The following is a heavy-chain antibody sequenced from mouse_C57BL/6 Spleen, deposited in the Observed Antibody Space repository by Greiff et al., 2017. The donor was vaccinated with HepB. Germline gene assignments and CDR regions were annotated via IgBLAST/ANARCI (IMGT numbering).Heavy chain of an antibody. V-gene: IGHV5-9-1*02. CDR3: TREGNWDPFAY. Sequence: DVMLVESGEGLVKPGGSLKLSCAASGFTFSSYAMSWVRQTPEKRLEWVAYISSGGDYIYYADTVKGRFTISRDNARNTLYLQMSSLKSEDTAMYYCTREGNWDPFAYWGQGTLVTVSA. D-gene: IGHD4-1*01. J-gene: IGHJ3*01. CDR2: ISSGGDYI. CDR1: GFTFSSYA.